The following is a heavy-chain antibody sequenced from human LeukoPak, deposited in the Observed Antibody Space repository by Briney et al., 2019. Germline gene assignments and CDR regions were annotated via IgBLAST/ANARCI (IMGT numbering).Heavy chain of an antibody. V-gene: IGHV4-34*01. D-gene: IGHD3-16*02. CDR1: GGSISSYY. CDR2: IHHDGRI. Sequence: SETLSLTCTVSGGSISSYYWSWIRQPPGKGLEWIGEIHHDGRINYNPSLKSRVTLSVDKSKNQFSLRLNSVTAADTAMYYCARSHDHLWGNYPDYWGQGTLVTVSS. CDR3: ARSHDHLWGNYPDY. J-gene: IGHJ4*02.